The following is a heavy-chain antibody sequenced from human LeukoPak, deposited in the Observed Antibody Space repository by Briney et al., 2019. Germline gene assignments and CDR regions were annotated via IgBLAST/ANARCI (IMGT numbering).Heavy chain of an antibody. D-gene: IGHD2/OR15-2a*01. J-gene: IGHJ3*02. CDR1: GFTFSSST. CDR2: ISSSSTYI. CDR3: ARDFLNAIDI. V-gene: IGHV3-21*01. Sequence: GGPLRLSCAASGFTFSSSTMTWVRQSPGKALEWVSSISSSSTYIYYADSVKGRFIISRDNAKNSLYLQMNSLRAEDTAVFYCARDFLNAIDIWGQGTMVTVSS.